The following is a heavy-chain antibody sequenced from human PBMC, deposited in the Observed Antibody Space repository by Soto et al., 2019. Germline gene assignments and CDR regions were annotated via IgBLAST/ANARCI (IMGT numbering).Heavy chain of an antibody. V-gene: IGHV3-23*01. CDR1: GFTFSSYA. CDR3: AKYFHYYGSGSYYPYFDY. J-gene: IGHJ4*02. D-gene: IGHD3-10*01. CDR2: ISGSGGST. Sequence: GGSLRLSCAASGFTFSSYAMSWVRQAPGKGLEWVSAISGSGGSTYYADSVKGRFTISRDNSKNTLYLQMNSLRAEDTAVYYCAKYFHYYGSGSYYPYFDYWGQGTLVTVSS.